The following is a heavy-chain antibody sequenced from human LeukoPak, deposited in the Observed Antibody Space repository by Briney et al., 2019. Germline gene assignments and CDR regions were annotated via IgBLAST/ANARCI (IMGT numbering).Heavy chain of an antibody. CDR1: GGSISSGSYY. Sequence: SETLSLTCTVSGGSISSGSYYWSWNRQPAGKGLEWIGRIYTSGSTNYNPSLKSRVTISVDTSKNQFSLKLISVTAADTAVYYCARVSSWYYYQDYWGQGTLVTVSS. CDR3: ARVSSWYYYQDY. CDR2: IYTSGST. V-gene: IGHV4-61*02. D-gene: IGHD6-13*01. J-gene: IGHJ4*02.